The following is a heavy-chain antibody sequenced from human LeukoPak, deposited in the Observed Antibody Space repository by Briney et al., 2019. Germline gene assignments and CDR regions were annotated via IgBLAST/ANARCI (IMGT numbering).Heavy chain of an antibody. J-gene: IGHJ4*02. D-gene: IGHD3-3*01. CDR3: ARTKRFWSGYYITHFDY. CDR1: GGSVSSGSYY. V-gene: IGHV4-61*01. Sequence: PSETLSLTCTVSGGSVSSGSYYWSWIRQPPGKGLEWIGYIYYSGSPNYNPSLKSRVTISVDTSKNQFSLKLSSVTAADTAVYYCARTKRFWSGYYITHFDYWGQGTLVTVSS. CDR2: IYYSGSP.